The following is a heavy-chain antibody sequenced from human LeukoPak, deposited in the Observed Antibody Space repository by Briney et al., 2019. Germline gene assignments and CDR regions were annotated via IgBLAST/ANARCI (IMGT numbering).Heavy chain of an antibody. CDR2: IWYDGSNK. Sequence: PGGSLRLSCAASGFTFSSYGMHWVRQAPGKGLEWVAVIWYDGSNKYYADSVKGRFTISRDNSKNTPYLQMNSLRAEDTAVYYCARFWDDGPIDYWGQGTLVTVSS. CDR1: GFTFSSYG. CDR3: ARFWDDGPIDY. J-gene: IGHJ4*02. D-gene: IGHD1-1*01. V-gene: IGHV3-33*01.